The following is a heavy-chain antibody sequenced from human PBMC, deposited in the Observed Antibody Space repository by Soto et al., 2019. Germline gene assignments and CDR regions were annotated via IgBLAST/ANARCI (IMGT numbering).Heavy chain of an antibody. D-gene: IGHD6-13*01. Sequence: QVQLVESGGGVVQPGRSLRLSCAASGFSFSSYAMHWVRQAPGKGLEWVAVISYDGSNKYYADSVKGRFTISRDHSKNPLYLQINSRKAEDTAVYYCARWGYRSHTHYYFDYWRICTLVTVSS. J-gene: IGHJ4*01. CDR2: ISYDGSNK. V-gene: IGHV3-30-3*01. CDR3: ARWGYRSHTHYYFDY. CDR1: GFSFSSYA.